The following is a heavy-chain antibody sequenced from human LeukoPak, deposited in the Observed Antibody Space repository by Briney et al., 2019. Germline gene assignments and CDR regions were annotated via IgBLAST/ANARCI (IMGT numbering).Heavy chain of an antibody. V-gene: IGHV4-59*01. Sequence: SETLSLTCTVSGGSISDYYWSWIRQPPGKGLEWIAYIYYSGSTSYNPSLKSRVTISVDTSKNQFSLKLRSVTAADTAVYYCARRGYFGNWGQGTLVTVSS. CDR2: IYYSGST. CDR3: ARRGYFGN. CDR1: GGSISDYY. J-gene: IGHJ4*02.